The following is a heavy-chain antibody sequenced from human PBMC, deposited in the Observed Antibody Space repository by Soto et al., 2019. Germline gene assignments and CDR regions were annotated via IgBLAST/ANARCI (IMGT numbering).Heavy chain of an antibody. J-gene: IGHJ6*02. Sequence: SGPTLVNPTQTLTLTCTFSGFSLSTSGVGVGWIRQPPGKALEWLALIYWDDGKRYSPSLKSRLTITKDTSKNQVVLTMTNMDLVNTATDYCAHTMVLAGRIPQGHCSLYDMDVWGRRRTVTVS. CDR2: IYWDDGK. CDR1: GFSLSTSGVG. CDR3: AHTMVLAGRIPQGHCSLYDMDV. V-gene: IGHV2-5*02. D-gene: IGHD3-10*01.